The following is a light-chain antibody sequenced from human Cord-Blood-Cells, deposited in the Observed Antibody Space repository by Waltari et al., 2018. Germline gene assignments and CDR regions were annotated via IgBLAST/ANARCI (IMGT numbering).Light chain of an antibody. J-gene: IGLJ2*01. CDR1: SSDVGGYNY. V-gene: IGLV2-11*01. Sequence: QSALTQPRSVSGSPGQSVTISCTGTSSDVGGYNYVYWYQQHPGKAPKHMIYDVSKRPSGVPDRVACAKSGNTASLTIAGLQAEDDADYYCCSYAGSYVVFGGGTKLTVL. CDR2: DVS. CDR3: CSYAGSYVV.